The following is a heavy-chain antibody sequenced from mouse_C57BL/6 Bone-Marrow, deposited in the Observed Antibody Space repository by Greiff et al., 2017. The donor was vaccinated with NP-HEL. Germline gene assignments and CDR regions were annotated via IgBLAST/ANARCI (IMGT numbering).Heavy chain of an antibody. J-gene: IGHJ4*01. CDR1: GYSFTGYY. D-gene: IGHD4-1*01. CDR3: ALGPPGGFFYAMDY. CDR2: INPSTGGT. Sequence: EVKLQESGPELVKPGASVKISCKASGYSFTGYYMNWVKQSPEKSLEWIGEINPSTGGTTYNQKFKAKATLTVDKSSSTAYMQLKSLTSEDSAVYYCALGPPGGFFYAMDYWGQGTSVTVSS. V-gene: IGHV1-42*01.